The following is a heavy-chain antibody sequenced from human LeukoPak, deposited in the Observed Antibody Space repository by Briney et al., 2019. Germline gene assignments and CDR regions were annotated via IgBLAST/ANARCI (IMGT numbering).Heavy chain of an antibody. CDR2: IISKAGGETT. CDR3: CTHRTSSSCGL. D-gene: IGHD2-2*01. CDR1: GFTFSNAW. Sequence: GGSLRLSCAASGFTFSNAWMSWVRQAPGKGLEWVGRIISKAGGETTDYAAPVKGRFIISRDDSRNTVYLQMKSLKTEDTAVYYRCTHRTSSSCGLWGQGTLVTVSS. J-gene: IGHJ4*02. V-gene: IGHV3-15*01.